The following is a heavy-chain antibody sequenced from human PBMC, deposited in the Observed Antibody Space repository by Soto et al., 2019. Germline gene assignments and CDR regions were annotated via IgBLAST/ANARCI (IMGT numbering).Heavy chain of an antibody. CDR2: IYYSGST. CDR1: GGSISSSSYY. CDR3: ARLMTNIPRPYDAFDI. D-gene: IGHD2-2*02. Sequence: SETLSLTCTVSGGSISSSSYYWGWIRQPPGKGLEWIGSIYYSGSTYYNPSLKSRVTISVDTSKNQFSLKLSSVTAADTAVYYCARLMTNIPRPYDAFDIWGQGTMVTVSS. V-gene: IGHV4-39*01. J-gene: IGHJ3*02.